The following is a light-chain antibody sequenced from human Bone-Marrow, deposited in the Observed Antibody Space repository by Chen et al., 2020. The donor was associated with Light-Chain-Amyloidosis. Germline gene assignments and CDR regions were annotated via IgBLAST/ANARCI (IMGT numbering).Light chain of an antibody. CDR3: QVWDSSSDHVV. J-gene: IGLJ2*01. Sequence: SYVLTQPPSVSVAPGKTARITWGGNHIGSKTVHWYQKKPGQAPVLVIYYDSDRPSGIPERFSGSKSGNTATLTISRVEAGDEADYYCQVWDSSSDHVVFGGGTKLTVL. V-gene: IGLV3-21*04. CDR2: YDS. CDR1: HIGSKT.